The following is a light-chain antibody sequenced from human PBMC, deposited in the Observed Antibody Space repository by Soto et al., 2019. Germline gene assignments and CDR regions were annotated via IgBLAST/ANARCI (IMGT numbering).Light chain of an antibody. CDR1: QDIRKY. Sequence: DIQMTQSPSSLSASAGDRVTITCQASQDIRKYLNWYQQKPGKAPKLLSYDASNLETGVPSRFSGSGSGTDFTFTISSLQPEDIATYYCQQYDNLPFTFGPGTKVDIK. CDR3: QQYDNLPFT. CDR2: DAS. J-gene: IGKJ3*01. V-gene: IGKV1-33*01.